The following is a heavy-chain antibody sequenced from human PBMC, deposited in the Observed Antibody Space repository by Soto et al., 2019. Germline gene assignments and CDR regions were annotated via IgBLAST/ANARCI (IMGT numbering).Heavy chain of an antibody. CDR2: ISYDGSNK. V-gene: IGHV3-30-3*01. CDR1: GFTFSSYA. Sequence: QVQLVESGGGVVQPGRSLRLSCAASGFTFSSYAMHWVRQAPGKGLEWVAVISYDGSNKYYADSVKGRFTISRDNSKNTLYLKMKRVRGEDGAVYQWERGGAGGVIVPFDYWGQGTLVTVSS. J-gene: IGHJ4*02. CDR3: ERGGAGGVIVPFDY. D-gene: IGHD3-16*02.